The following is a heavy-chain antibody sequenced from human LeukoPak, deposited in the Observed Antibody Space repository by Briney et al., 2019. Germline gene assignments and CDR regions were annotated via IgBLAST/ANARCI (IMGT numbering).Heavy chain of an antibody. CDR3: ARDALDLRWFGPSDAFDI. D-gene: IGHD3-10*01. J-gene: IGHJ3*02. CDR2: IRYDGSNK. V-gene: IGHV3-30*02. CDR1: GFTFSSYG. Sequence: PGGSLRLSCAASGFTFSSYGMHWVRQAPGKGLEWVAFIRYDGSNKYYADSVKGRFTISRDNSKNTLYLQMNSLRAEDTAVYYCARDALDLRWFGPSDAFDIWGQGTMVTVSS.